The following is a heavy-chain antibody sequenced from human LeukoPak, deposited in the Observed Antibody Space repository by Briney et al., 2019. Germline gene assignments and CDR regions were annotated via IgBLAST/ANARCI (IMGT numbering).Heavy chain of an antibody. D-gene: IGHD2-15*01. V-gene: IGHV3-74*01. CDR1: GFTFSSYW. CDR3: ARDLSARRVVVAATPYYYYGMDV. CDR2: INSDGSST. Sequence: PGGSLRLSCAASGFTFSSYWMHWVRQAPGKGLVWVSRINSDGSSTSYADSVKGRFTISRDNAKNSLYLQMNSLRAEDTAVYYCARDLSARRVVVAATPYYYYGMDVWGKGTTVTVSS. J-gene: IGHJ6*04.